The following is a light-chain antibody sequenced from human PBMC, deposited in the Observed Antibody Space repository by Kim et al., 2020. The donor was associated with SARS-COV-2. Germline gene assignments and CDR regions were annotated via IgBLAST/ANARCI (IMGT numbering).Light chain of an antibody. J-gene: IGKJ1*01. Sequence: EIVFTQSPGTLSLSPGERATLSCRASLSVSSSYLAWYQQKPGQAPRLLIYGASSRATGIPDRFSGSGSGTDFTLTISRLEPEDFAVYYCQQYGSSPWTFGEGTKVGIK. V-gene: IGKV3-20*01. CDR2: GAS. CDR1: LSVSSSY. CDR3: QQYGSSPWT.